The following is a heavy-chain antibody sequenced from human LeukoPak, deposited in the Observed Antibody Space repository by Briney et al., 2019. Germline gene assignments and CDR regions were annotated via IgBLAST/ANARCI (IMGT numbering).Heavy chain of an antibody. CDR1: GGSISSYY. D-gene: IGHD2-21*01. Sequence: SETLSLTCTVPGGSISSYYWSWIRQPPGKGLERIGYIYYSGSINYNPSLKSRVTISVDTSKNQFSLKLSSVTAADTAVYYCARGCCGADAFDIWGQGTMVTVSS. CDR2: IYYSGSI. V-gene: IGHV4-59*01. CDR3: ARGCCGADAFDI. J-gene: IGHJ3*02.